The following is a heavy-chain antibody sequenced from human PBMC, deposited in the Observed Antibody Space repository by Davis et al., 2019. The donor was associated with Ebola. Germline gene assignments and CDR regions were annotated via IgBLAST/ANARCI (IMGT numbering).Heavy chain of an antibody. Sequence: GESLKISCPASGFTFSDYALSWVRQAPGKGLEWIGFIRSRAYGGTTEYAASVRGRFTISRDDSKSIAYLLMRSLKTEDTAFYYCTRDRRSLDVWGQGTTVTVSS. CDR2: IRSRAYGGTT. V-gene: IGHV3-49*04. CDR3: TRDRRSLDV. J-gene: IGHJ6*02. CDR1: GFTFSDYA.